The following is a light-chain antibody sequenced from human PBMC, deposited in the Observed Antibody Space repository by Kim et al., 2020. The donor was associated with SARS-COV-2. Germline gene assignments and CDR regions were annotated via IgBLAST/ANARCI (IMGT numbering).Light chain of an antibody. CDR3: KQYKNYPRT. J-gene: IGKJ1*01. Sequence: DIQMTQSPSTLSASVGDTVTITCRASQSITGWLAWYQQKPGKAPKLLIHRPSTLQSGVPSKFRGSGSGTEYTLTISSLQPDDVAIYYCKQYKNYPRTFGQGTKVDIK. V-gene: IGKV1-5*03. CDR1: QSITGW. CDR2: RPS.